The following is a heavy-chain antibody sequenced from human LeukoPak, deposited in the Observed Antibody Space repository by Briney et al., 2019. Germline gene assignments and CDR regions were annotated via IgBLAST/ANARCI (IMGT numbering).Heavy chain of an antibody. CDR1: GDSITSVDYF. J-gene: IGHJ4*02. V-gene: IGHV4-30-4*01. CDR3: ARGLPAYDSHGFPIAGAPATFNF. D-gene: IGHD5-18*01. CDR2: IHNSGNT. Sequence: SETLSLTCTVSGDSITSVDYFWNWIRQPPGKGLEWLGYIHNSGNTYYNPSLQSRVSLSIDTSKSEVSLRLTSVTAADTAVYLCARGLPAYDSHGFPIAGAPATFNFWGQGTLVTVSS.